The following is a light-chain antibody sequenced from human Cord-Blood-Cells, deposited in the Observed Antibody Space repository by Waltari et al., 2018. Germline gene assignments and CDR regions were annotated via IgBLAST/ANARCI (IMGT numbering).Light chain of an antibody. J-gene: IGLJ1*01. CDR2: EGS. CDR3: CSYAGSSTYV. Sequence: QSALTQPASVSGSPGQSITISFPGTSSHVGGYNLVSWYQQHPGKAPKLMIYEGSKRPSGVSNRFSGSKSGNTASLTISGLQAEDEADYYCCSYAGSSTYVFGAVTKDTVL. CDR1: SSHVGGYNL. V-gene: IGLV2-23*01.